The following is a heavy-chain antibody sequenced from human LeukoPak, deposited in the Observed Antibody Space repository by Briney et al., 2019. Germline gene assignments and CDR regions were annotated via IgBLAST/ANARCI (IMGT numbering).Heavy chain of an antibody. CDR1: GFTFSNAW. Sequence: GESLRLSCAASGFTFSNAWMSWVRQAPGKGLEWVGRIKSKTNGGTKDSAAPEKGKFTIPRDDSQNTQHTHMNRLDTEVTAGYYCTAYLTVTDDAFDIWGQGTMVTVSS. CDR3: TAYLTVTDDAFDI. J-gene: IGHJ3*02. CDR2: IKSKTNGGTK. D-gene: IGHD4-17*01. V-gene: IGHV3-15*01.